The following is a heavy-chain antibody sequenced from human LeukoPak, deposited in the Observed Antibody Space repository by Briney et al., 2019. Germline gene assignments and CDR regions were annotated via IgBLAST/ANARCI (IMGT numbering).Heavy chain of an antibody. D-gene: IGHD2-21*01. CDR2: INGDETTA. V-gene: IGHV3-74*01. J-gene: IGHJ4*02. CDR3: ARASGGAIFHY. CDR1: GFTFSRFW. Sequence: GGSLRLSCVASGFTFSRFWMHWVRQAPGKGLEWVSRINGDETTASYADSVRGRFTISRDNAKNTLYLHMNSLRAKDMAVYYCARASGGAIFHYWGQGTVVTVSS.